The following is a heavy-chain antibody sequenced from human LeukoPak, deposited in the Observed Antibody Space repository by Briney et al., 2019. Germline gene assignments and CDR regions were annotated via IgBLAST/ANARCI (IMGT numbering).Heavy chain of an antibody. J-gene: IGHJ4*02. CDR1: GFAFSSYA. Sequence: GGSLRLSCAASGFAFSSYAMSWVRQAPGKGLEWVSSISGSGGSTHYADSMKGRFTISRDNAKNSLYLQMNSLRDEDTAVYYCASSGSYRFDYWGQGTLVTVSS. V-gene: IGHV3-23*01. D-gene: IGHD1-26*01. CDR3: ASSGSYRFDY. CDR2: ISGSGGST.